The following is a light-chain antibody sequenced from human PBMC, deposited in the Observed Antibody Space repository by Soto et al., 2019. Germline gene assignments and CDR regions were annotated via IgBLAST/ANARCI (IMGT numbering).Light chain of an antibody. V-gene: IGKV3-15*01. CDR3: QQGHNWPLT. CDR1: QSISSE. CDR2: GAS. Sequence: EIVMTQSPATLSVSPGERATLSSRASQSISSELAWYQQKPGQPPRLLIYGASTRATGVPARFTGSGSGSDFTLTISGLQSEDFAVYYCQQGHNWPLTFGQGTRLEI. J-gene: IGKJ2*01.